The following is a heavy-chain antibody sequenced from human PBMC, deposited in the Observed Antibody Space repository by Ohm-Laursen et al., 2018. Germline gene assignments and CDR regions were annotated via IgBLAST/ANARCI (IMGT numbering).Heavy chain of an antibody. V-gene: IGHV4-31*03. D-gene: IGHD6-19*01. J-gene: IGHJ4*02. CDR3: ARPVIYSSGWSHFDY. CDR1: GGSISSGGYY. CDR2: IYYSGST. Sequence: SETLSLTCTVSGGSISSGGYYWSWIRQHPGKGLEWIGYIYYSGSTYYNPSLKSRVTISVDTSKNQFSLKLNSVTAADTAVYYCARPVIYSSGWSHFDYWGQGTLVTVSS.